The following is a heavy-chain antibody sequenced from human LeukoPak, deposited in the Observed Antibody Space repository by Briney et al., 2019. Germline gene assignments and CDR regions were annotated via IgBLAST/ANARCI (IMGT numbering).Heavy chain of an antibody. CDR3: ARDLVLGYSYGSFGPYFDY. CDR2: TYYRSKWCN. D-gene: IGHD5-18*01. Sequence: SQTLSLTCVISGDSVSSNSAAWNWIRQSPSRGLEWLGRTYYRSKWCNDYAVSVKSRITINPDTSKNQFSLQLNSVTPEDTAVYYCARDLVLGYSYGSFGPYFDYWGQGTLVTVSS. V-gene: IGHV6-1*01. CDR1: GDSVSSNSAA. J-gene: IGHJ4*02.